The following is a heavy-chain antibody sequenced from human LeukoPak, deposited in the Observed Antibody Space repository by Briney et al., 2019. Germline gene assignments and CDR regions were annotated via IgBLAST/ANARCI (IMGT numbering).Heavy chain of an antibody. CDR2: IYYSGST. Sequence: KASETLSLTCTVSGGSTSSSSYYWGWVRQPPGKGLEWIGSIYYSGSTYYNPSLKSRVTISVDTSKNQFSLKLSSVTAADTAVYYCARHVGSENYPRYFDYWGQGTLVTVSS. V-gene: IGHV4-39*01. D-gene: IGHD1-26*01. CDR1: GGSTSSSSYY. J-gene: IGHJ4*02. CDR3: ARHVGSENYPRYFDY.